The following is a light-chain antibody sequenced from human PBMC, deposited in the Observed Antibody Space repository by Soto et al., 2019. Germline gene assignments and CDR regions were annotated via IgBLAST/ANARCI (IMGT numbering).Light chain of an antibody. J-gene: IGKJ1*01. V-gene: IGKV1-8*01. CDR1: QDVGRY. CDR3: QQYNDNWT. Sequence: AIRMTQSPSSLSASAGDRVAIACRASQDVGRYLAWYQQKPGQAPKLLIYGASTLQSGVPSRFSGGGSGTDFTLTISCLQSEDFATYYCQQYNDNWTFGQGTKVEIK. CDR2: GAS.